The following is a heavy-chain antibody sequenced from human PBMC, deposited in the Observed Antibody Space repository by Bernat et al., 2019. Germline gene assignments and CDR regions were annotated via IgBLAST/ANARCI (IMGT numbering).Heavy chain of an antibody. CDR1: GGTFSSYA. D-gene: IGHD6-13*01. V-gene: IGHV1-69*01. J-gene: IGHJ6*02. Sequence: QVQLVQSGAEVKKPGSSVKVSCKASGGTFSSYAISWVRQAPGQGLEWMGGIIPIFGTANYAQKFQGRVTLTADASTSTAYMELSSLRSEDTAVYYCARVRAAAGPYYSYGMDVWGQGTTVTVSS. CDR3: ARVRAAAGPYYSYGMDV. CDR2: IIPIFGTA.